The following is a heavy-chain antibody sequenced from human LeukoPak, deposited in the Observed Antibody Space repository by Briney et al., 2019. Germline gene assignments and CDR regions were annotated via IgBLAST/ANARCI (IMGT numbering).Heavy chain of an antibody. CDR2: INPNSGGT. Sequence: ASVKVSCKASGYTFTGYYIHWVRRAPGQGLEWVGRINPNSGGTIYAQKFQGRVTMTRDTSISTAYLELSRLRSDDTAVYYCAREEGDGSGSYYSWGQGTLVTVSS. CDR1: GYTFTGYY. CDR3: AREEGDGSGSYYS. V-gene: IGHV1-2*06. J-gene: IGHJ4*02. D-gene: IGHD3-10*01.